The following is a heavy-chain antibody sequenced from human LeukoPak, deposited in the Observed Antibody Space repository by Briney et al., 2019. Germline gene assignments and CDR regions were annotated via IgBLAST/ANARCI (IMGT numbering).Heavy chain of an antibody. CDR2: IYYSGST. CDR3: ASYSTIFGVVRTVHFDY. J-gene: IGHJ4*02. Sequence: PSETLSLTCTVSGGSISSYYWSWIRQPPGKGLEWIGYIYYSGSTNYNPSLKSRVTISVDTSKTQFSLKLSSVTAADTAVYYCASYSTIFGVVRTVHFDYWGQGTLVTVSS. V-gene: IGHV4-59*01. CDR1: GGSISSYY. D-gene: IGHD3-3*01.